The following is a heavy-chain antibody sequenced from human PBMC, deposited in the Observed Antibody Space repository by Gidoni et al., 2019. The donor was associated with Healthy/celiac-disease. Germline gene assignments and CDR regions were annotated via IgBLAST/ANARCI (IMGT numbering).Heavy chain of an antibody. CDR3: ASHEGDDSSGYYDYYYYGMDV. Sequence: EVQLVESGGGLVKPGGCLRLHCAASGFTFSSYSMNWGRQAPGKGLEGVSSLSSSSSYISYADSVKGRFTISRDNAKNSLYLQMNSLRAEDTAVYYCASHEGDDSSGYYDYYYYGMDVWGQGTTVTVSS. V-gene: IGHV3-21*01. CDR2: LSSSSSYI. J-gene: IGHJ6*02. D-gene: IGHD3-22*01. CDR1: GFTFSSYS.